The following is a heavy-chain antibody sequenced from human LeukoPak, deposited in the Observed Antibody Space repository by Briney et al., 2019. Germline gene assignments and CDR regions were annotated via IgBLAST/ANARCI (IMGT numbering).Heavy chain of an antibody. Sequence: SETLSLTCTVSGASISTYYWSWMRQPPGKGLEWIGYIYYSGMTNYNPSLTSRVTISVDTSKNQFSLNLSSVTAADTAVYYCARRPGGSWYFDLWGRGTLVTV. V-gene: IGHV4-59*08. CDR1: GASISTYY. D-gene: IGHD3-16*01. J-gene: IGHJ2*01. CDR2: IYYSGMT. CDR3: ARRPGGSWYFDL.